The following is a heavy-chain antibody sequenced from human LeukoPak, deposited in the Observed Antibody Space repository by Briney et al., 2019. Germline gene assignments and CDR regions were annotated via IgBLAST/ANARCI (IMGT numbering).Heavy chain of an antibody. CDR2: IYASGTT. Sequence: SETLSLTCTVSGASIRTYFWSWIRQSPGRGLEWIGNIYASGTTNYNPSLESRVTISLDTSKNQVSLRLTSVSAADTALYYCAREVPLYSETAFDIWGQGTLVTVSS. CDR1: GASIRTYF. CDR3: AREVPLYSETAFDI. J-gene: IGHJ3*02. D-gene: IGHD2-21*01. V-gene: IGHV4-4*08.